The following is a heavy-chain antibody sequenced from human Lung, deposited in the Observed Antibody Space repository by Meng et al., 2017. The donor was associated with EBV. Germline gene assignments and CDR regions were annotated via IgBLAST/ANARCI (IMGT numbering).Heavy chain of an antibody. J-gene: IGHJ5*02. D-gene: IGHD6-13*01. CDR3: ARDRGSSGWSNWFDP. Sequence: QVQRVQSGAEMKKPGASVTVSCDASGYTFTHYPIHWVRQAPGQRLEWMGWINTDTGQPTYAQGFTGRFVFSLDTSVRTAYLQISSLEAEDTAVYYCARDRGSSGWSNWFDPWGQGTLVTVS. V-gene: IGHV7-4-1*02. CDR2: INTDTGQP. CDR1: GYTFTHYP.